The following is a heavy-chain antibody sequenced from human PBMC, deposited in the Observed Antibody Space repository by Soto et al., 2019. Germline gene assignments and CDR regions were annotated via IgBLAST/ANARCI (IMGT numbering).Heavy chain of an antibody. CDR1: GFTFSSYD. CDR2: IGTTGDT. D-gene: IGHD3-22*01. V-gene: IGHV3-13*04. CDR3: ARAIGPTLFDY. J-gene: IGHJ4*02. Sequence: EVLLVESGGGLVQPGGSLRLSWSASGFTFSSYDMHWVRQGTGQGLEWVSAIGTTGDTYYAGSVKGRFTISRENAKNSLYLQMNSLRAGDTAIYFCARAIGPTLFDYWGQGTLVTVSS.